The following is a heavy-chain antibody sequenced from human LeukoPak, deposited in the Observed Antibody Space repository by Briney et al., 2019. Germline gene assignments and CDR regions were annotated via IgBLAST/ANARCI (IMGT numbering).Heavy chain of an antibody. J-gene: IGHJ5*02. CDR3: TRSDWFDP. CDR2: IKSDGSST. Sequence: GGSLRLSCAASGFIFTSYWMHWVRQAPGKGLVWVSRIKSDGSSTSYADSVKGRFTVSRDNAKNTLYLQMNSPRAEDTAVYYCTRSDWFDPWGQGTLVTVSS. CDR1: GFIFTSYW. V-gene: IGHV3-74*01.